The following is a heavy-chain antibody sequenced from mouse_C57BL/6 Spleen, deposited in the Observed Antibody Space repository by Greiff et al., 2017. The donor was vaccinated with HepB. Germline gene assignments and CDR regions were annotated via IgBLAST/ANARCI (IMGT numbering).Heavy chain of an antibody. D-gene: IGHD2-5*01. V-gene: IGHV5-4*01. CDR1: GFTFSSYA. Sequence: DVHLVESGGGLVKPGGSLKLSCAASGFTFSSYAMSWVRQTPEKRLEWVATISDGGSYTYYPDNVKGRFTISRNNAKNNLYVQMSQLKSEDTAMYYCARDKSNYAWFAYWGQGTLVTVSA. J-gene: IGHJ3*01. CDR3: ARDKSNYAWFAY. CDR2: ISDGGSYT.